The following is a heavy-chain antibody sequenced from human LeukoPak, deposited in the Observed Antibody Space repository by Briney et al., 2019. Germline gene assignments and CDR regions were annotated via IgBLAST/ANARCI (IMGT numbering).Heavy chain of an antibody. D-gene: IGHD2-15*01. CDR1: GGSISSCGYY. Sequence: TLTLTCTVSGGSISSCGYYWSWIPQHPGKDLEWIGYIYYSGRTYYNPSLRSRVIISVDTSNYQFSLKLSSVTAADTAVFYCARVKPLGYCSGGSCYDGNFYYWGQGTLVTVSS. CDR3: ARVKPLGYCSGGSCYDGNFYY. V-gene: IGHV4-31*03. J-gene: IGHJ4*02. CDR2: IYYSGRT.